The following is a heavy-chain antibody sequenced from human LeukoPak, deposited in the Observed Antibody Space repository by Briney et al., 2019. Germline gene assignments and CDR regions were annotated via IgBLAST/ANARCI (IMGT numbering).Heavy chain of an antibody. CDR2: IKQDGSEN. J-gene: IGHJ4*02. V-gene: IGHV3-7*01. D-gene: IGHD3-3*01. Sequence: GGSLRHSCAASGFTFSSYWMTWVRQAPGKGLEWVANIKQDGSENYYVDSVKGRFTISRDNAKNSLYLQMNSLRAEDTAVYYCARDFRFLDDFWGQGTLVTVSS. CDR1: GFTFSSYW. CDR3: ARDFRFLDDF.